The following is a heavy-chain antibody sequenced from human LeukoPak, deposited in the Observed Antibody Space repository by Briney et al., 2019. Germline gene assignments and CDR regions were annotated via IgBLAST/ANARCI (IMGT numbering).Heavy chain of an antibody. Sequence: ASVKVSCKASGYTFTSYGISWVRQAPGQGLEWMGWISAYNGNTNYAQKLQGRVTMTKDTCTSTAYMELRSLRSNDTAVYYCARRFWSGHNDYWGQGTLVTVSS. CDR2: ISAYNGNT. V-gene: IGHV1-18*01. J-gene: IGHJ4*02. CDR1: GYTFTSYG. CDR3: ARRFWSGHNDY. D-gene: IGHD3-3*01.